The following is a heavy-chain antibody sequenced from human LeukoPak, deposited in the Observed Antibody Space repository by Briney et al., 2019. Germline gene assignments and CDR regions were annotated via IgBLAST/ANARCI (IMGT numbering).Heavy chain of an antibody. J-gene: IGHJ1*01. CDR1: GGAFSSYA. CDR2: IIPILGIT. D-gene: IGHD4-11*01. Sequence: SVKVSCKASGGAFSSYAISWLRQAPGQGLEWMGRIIPILGITDYAQKFQGRVTITADESTTTTYMELSSLRSDDTAVYYCAREEKQSSNWYGYFQHWGQGTLVTVSS. V-gene: IGHV1-69*04. CDR3: AREEKQSSNWYGYFQH.